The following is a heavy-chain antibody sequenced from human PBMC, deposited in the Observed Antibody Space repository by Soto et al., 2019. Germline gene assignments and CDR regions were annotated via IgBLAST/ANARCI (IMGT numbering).Heavy chain of an antibody. CDR1: GFTFSSYA. CDR2: ISGSGGST. J-gene: IGHJ6*02. Sequence: GGSLRLSCAASGFTFSSYAMSWVRQAPGKGLEWVSAISGSGGSTYYADSVKGRFTISRDNSKNTLYLQMNSLRAEDTAVYYCAKDKGWIGVAARGWYGMDVWGQGTTVTVSS. CDR3: AKDKGWIGVAARGWYGMDV. D-gene: IGHD6-6*01. V-gene: IGHV3-23*01.